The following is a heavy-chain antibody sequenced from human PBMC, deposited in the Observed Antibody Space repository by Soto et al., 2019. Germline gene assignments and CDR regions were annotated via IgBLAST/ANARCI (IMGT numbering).Heavy chain of an antibody. CDR1: GGSISSSSYY. D-gene: IGHD4-17*01. V-gene: IGHV4-39*01. CDR2: IYYSGST. CDR3: ARTPDYGHPTYYYYYGMDV. J-gene: IGHJ6*02. Sequence: QLQLQESGPGLVKPSETLSLTCTVSGGSISSSSYYWGWIRQPPGKGLEWIGSIYYSGSTYYNPCLKSRVTISVDTSKHQCSLKLSSVTAADTAAYYCARTPDYGHPTYYYYYGMDVWGQGTTVTVSS.